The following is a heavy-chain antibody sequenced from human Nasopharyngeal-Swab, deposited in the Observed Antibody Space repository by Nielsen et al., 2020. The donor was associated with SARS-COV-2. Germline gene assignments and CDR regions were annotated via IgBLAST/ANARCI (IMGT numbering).Heavy chain of an antibody. CDR3: ARDPQTTNAHFDN. V-gene: IGHV4-38-2*02. D-gene: IGHD1-7*01. J-gene: IGHJ4*02. Sequence: SETLSLTCTVSGASINNGHYWGWIRQSPGKGLEWIGSFFHGGKSYYNPSLKSRVTMSADTSKNQFSLTLYSVTAADTAVYYCARDPQTTNAHFDNWGQGTLVTVSS. CDR1: GASINNGHY. CDR2: FFHGGKS.